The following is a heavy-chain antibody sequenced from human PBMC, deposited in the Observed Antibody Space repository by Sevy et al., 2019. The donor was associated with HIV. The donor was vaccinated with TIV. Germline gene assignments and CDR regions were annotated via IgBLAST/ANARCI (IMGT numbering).Heavy chain of an antibody. D-gene: IGHD3-22*01. CDR3: AKDPPTHNYYGSSGYFDN. CDR2: ISDSGGNT. Sequence: GGSLRLSCAASGFTFSSYAMSWVRQAPEKGLEWVSAISDSGGNTYYADSVKGRFTISRDNSRNTLYLQMNSLRAEDTAVYYCAKDPPTHNYYGSSGYFDNWGQGTLVTVSS. J-gene: IGHJ5*02. CDR1: GFTFSSYA. V-gene: IGHV3-23*01.